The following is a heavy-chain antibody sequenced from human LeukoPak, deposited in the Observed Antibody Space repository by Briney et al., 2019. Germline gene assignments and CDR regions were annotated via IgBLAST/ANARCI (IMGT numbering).Heavy chain of an antibody. CDR1: GVTFSGYY. J-gene: IGHJ5*02. CDR2: IYYSGST. D-gene: IGHD6-19*01. Sequence: GTLSLTCAVYGVTFSGYYWSWVRQPPGKGLEWIGEIYYSGSTNYNPSLKSRVTISVYTSKNQFSLKLSSVTAADTAVYYCARLTLSGWYPIKNWFDPWGEGTLVTVSS. CDR3: ARLTLSGWYPIKNWFDP. V-gene: IGHV4-34*01.